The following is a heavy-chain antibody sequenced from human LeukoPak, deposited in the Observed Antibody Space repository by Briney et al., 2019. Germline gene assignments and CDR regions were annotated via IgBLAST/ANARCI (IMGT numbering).Heavy chain of an antibody. Sequence: SGPTLVNPTQTLTLTCTFSGFSLSTSGVGVGWIRQPPGKALEWLALIYWDDDKRYSPSLKSRLTITKDTSKNQVVLTMTNMDPVDTATYYCAHRRSNYYDSSGYPLDAFDVWGQGTMVTVSS. CDR1: GFSLSTSGVG. V-gene: IGHV2-5*02. D-gene: IGHD3-22*01. CDR2: IYWDDDK. CDR3: AHRRSNYYDSSGYPLDAFDV. J-gene: IGHJ3*01.